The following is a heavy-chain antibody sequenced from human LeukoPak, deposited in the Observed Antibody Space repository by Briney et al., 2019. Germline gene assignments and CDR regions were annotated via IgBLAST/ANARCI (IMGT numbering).Heavy chain of an antibody. Sequence: PGGSLRLSCTASGFTFSTYGMHWVRQAPGKGLEWVAVISYDGSNKYYADSVKGRFTISRDNSKNTLYLQMNSLRAGDTAVYYCAKGVIFWYYFDYWGQGTLVTVSS. CDR2: ISYDGSNK. V-gene: IGHV3-30*18. CDR1: GFTFSTYG. J-gene: IGHJ4*02. CDR3: AKGVIFWYYFDY. D-gene: IGHD2-21*01.